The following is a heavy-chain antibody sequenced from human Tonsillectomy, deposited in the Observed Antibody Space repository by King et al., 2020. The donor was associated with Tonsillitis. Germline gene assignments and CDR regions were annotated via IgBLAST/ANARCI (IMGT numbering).Heavy chain of an antibody. Sequence: EEQLVQSGAEVKKPGDSLKISCKGSGYSFTSYWIGWVRQMPGKGLEWXXXXXPXDSXXRHSPSFHGQVTISADTSLSTAYLQWSXXXASDTAMYYCARLGSSGYHEDFDYWGQGTLVTVSS. CDR3: ARLGSSGYHEDFDY. V-gene: IGHV5-51*01. CDR1: GYSFTSYW. J-gene: IGHJ4*02. D-gene: IGHD3-22*01. CDR2: XXPXDSXX.